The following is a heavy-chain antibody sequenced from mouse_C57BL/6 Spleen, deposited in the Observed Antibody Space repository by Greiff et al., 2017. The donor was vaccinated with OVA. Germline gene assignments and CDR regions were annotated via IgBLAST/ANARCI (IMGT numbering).Heavy chain of an antibody. CDR3: AGTERFAC. CDR1: GFTFSSYA. D-gene: IGHD3-3*01. J-gene: IGHJ3*01. Sequence: EVMLVESGGGLVKPGGSLKLSCAASGFTFSSYAMSWVRQTPEKRLEWVATISDGGSYTYYPDNVKGRFTISRDNAKNNLYLQMSHLKSEDTAMYYCAGTERFACWGQGTLVTVSA. CDR2: ISDGGSYT. V-gene: IGHV5-4*03.